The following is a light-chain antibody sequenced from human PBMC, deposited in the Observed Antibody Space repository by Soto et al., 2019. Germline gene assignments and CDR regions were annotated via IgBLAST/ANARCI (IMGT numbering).Light chain of an antibody. CDR3: SSYTSTSTRVL. CDR1: SSDVGAYNY. J-gene: IGLJ2*01. V-gene: IGLV2-14*01. CDR2: DVA. Sequence: QSVLTQPASVSGSPGQSITISCTGTSSDVGAYNYVSWYQQHPGKAPKPMIYDVANRPSGVSNRFSGSKSDNTASLTISGLQAEDEADYYCSSYTSTSTRVLFGGGTQLTVL.